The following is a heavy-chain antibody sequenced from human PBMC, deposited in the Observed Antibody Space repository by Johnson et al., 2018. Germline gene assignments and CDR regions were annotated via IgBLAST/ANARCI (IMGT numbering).Heavy chain of an antibody. CDR1: GFTFSSYS. CDR2: ISSISSSI. CDR3: ARHSSSSAYDYGMDV. Sequence: VQLVESGGGLVQPGGSLRLSCAASGFTFSSYSMNWVRQAPGKGLEWVSYISSISSSIYYAASMKGRFTISRDNAKNSLYLQMNSLRAEDTAMYYCARHSSSSAYDYGMDVWGQGTAVTVSS. J-gene: IGHJ6*02. V-gene: IGHV3-48*04. D-gene: IGHD6-6*01.